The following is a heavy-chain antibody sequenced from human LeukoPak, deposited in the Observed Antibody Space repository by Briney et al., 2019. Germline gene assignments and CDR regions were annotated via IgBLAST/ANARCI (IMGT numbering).Heavy chain of an antibody. CDR1: GGSISSSSYY. Sequence: SETLSLTCTVSGGSISSSSYYWGWIRQPPGKGLEWIGSIYYSGSTYYNPSLKSRVTISVETSKNQFSLKLSSVTAADTAVYYCAREDTVTTGSHFDYWGQGTLVTVSS. CDR2: IYYSGST. D-gene: IGHD4-17*01. J-gene: IGHJ4*02. CDR3: AREDTVTTGSHFDY. V-gene: IGHV4-39*01.